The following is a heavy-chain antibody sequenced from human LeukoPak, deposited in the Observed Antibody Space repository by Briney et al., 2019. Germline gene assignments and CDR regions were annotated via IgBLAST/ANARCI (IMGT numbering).Heavy chain of an antibody. D-gene: IGHD5-24*01. CDR1: GGSISSYY. J-gene: IGHJ4*02. V-gene: IGHV4-59*01. CDR2: IYYSGST. Sequence: SETLSLTRTVSGGSISSYYWSWIRQPPGKGLEWIGYIYYSGSTNYNPSLKSRVTISVDTSKNQFSLKLSSVTAADTAVYYCATGDGYNYGVLQFDYWGQGTLVTVSS. CDR3: ATGDGYNYGVLQFDY.